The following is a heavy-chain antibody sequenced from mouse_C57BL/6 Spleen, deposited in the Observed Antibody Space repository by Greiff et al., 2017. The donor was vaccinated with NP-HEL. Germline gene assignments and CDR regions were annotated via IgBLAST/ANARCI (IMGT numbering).Heavy chain of an antibody. CDR3: ARDRSTNYFDY. J-gene: IGHJ2*01. CDR1: GFTFSSYA. V-gene: IGHV5-4*01. Sequence: EVQGVESGGGLVKPGGSLKLSCAASGFTFSSYAMSWVRQTPEKRLEWVATISDGGSYTYYPDNVKGRFTISRDNAKNNLYLQMSHLKSEDTAMYYCARDRSTNYFDYWGQGTTLTVSS. CDR2: ISDGGSYT. D-gene: IGHD5-1*01.